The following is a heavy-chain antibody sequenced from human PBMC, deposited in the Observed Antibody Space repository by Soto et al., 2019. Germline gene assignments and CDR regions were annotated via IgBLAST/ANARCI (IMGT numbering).Heavy chain of an antibody. J-gene: IGHJ4*02. CDR2: IDQSGTT. V-gene: IGHV4-34*01. D-gene: IGHD2-2*01. Sequence: NPSETLSLTCAVYGGPFSGFYWSWIRQPPGKELEWIGEIDQSGTTNYNPSLKSRVTMSVDTSKNQFSLNLRSVTAADTATYYCARFRRGPAALFDKNWGQGTQVTVSS. CDR1: GGPFSGFY. CDR3: ARFRRGPAALFDKN.